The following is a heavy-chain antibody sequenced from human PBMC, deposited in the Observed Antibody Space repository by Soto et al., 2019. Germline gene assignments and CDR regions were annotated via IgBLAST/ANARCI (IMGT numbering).Heavy chain of an antibody. Sequence: ASVKVSCKASGYTFTSYGISWVRQAPGQGLEWMGWISAYNGNTNYAQKLQGRVTMTTDTSTSTAYMELRSLRSDDTAVYYCARDFAPAKLTGDHYWGQGTLVTVSS. CDR1: GYTFTSYG. V-gene: IGHV1-18*01. CDR3: ARDFAPAKLTGDHY. J-gene: IGHJ4*02. CDR2: ISAYNGNT. D-gene: IGHD7-27*01.